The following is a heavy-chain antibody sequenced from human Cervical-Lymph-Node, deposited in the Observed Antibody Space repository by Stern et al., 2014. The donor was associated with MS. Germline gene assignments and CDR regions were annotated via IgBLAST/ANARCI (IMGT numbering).Heavy chain of an antibody. D-gene: IGHD6-19*01. CDR2: ISGSGGNT. J-gene: IGHJ6*02. Sequence: VQLVESGGGLVQPGGSLRLFCAPSGFTFSNYAMSWIRQAPGKGLEWISSISGSGGNTFYADSVKGRFTIFRDNSKNTLEMQMNSLRAEDSALYYCTKGFTVTGTGYGVDVWGQGTTVTVSS. CDR1: GFTFSNYA. CDR3: TKGFTVTGTGYGVDV. V-gene: IGHV3-23*04.